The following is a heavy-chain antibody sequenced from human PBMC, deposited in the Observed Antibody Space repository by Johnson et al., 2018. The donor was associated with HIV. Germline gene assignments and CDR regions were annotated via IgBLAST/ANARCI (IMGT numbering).Heavy chain of an antibody. D-gene: IGHD6-19*01. CDR2: ISYDGSNK. CDR1: GFTFSSYG. CDR3: AKDQGKEVAAPDAFDI. J-gene: IGHJ3*02. V-gene: IGHV3-30*18. Sequence: QVQLVESGGGVVQPGRSLRLSCAASGFTFSSYGMHWVRQAPGKGLEWVTVISYDGSNKYYADSVEGRFTISRDNSKNTLYLQMNSLRADDTAVYYCAKDQGKEVAAPDAFDIWGQGTMVTVSS.